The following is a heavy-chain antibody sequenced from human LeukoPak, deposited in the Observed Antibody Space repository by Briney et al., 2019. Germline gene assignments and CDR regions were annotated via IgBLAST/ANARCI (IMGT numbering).Heavy chain of an antibody. CDR3: ARAEAGTYYYDSSGYSLDY. D-gene: IGHD3-22*01. CDR2: INHSGST. Sequence: SETLSLTCAVYGGSFSGYSWSWIRQPPGTGLEWIGEINHSGSTHYNPSLKSRVTISVDTSKNQFSLKLSSVTAADTAVYCCARAEAGTYYYDSSGYSLDYWGQGTLVTVSS. V-gene: IGHV4-34*01. CDR1: GGSFSGYS. J-gene: IGHJ4*02.